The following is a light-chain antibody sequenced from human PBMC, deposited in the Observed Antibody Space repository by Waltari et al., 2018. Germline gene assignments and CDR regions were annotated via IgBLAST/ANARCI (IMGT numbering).Light chain of an antibody. J-gene: IGKJ1*01. CDR2: DAS. Sequence: EIVLTQSPATLSLSPGERATLSCRASQSVSSYLAWYQQKPGRAPRLLIYDASNRATGIAARLSGSGSRTDFTLTISSLEPEDFSVYYCQQRSNWPPWTFGQGTKVEIK. CDR1: QSVSSY. V-gene: IGKV3-11*01. CDR3: QQRSNWPPWT.